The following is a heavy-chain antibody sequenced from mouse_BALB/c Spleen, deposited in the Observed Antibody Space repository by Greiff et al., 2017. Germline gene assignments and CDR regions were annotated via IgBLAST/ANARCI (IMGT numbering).Heavy chain of an antibody. D-gene: IGHD2-1*01. Sequence: VQLQQPGAELVRPGASVKLSCKASGYTFTSYWINWVKQRPGQGLEWIGNIYPSDSYTNYNQKFKDKATLTVDKSSSTAYMQLSSPTSEDSAVYYCTRHGNLAWFAYWGQGTLVTVSA. CDR3: TRHGNLAWFAY. CDR2: IYPSDSYT. CDR1: GYTFTSYW. J-gene: IGHJ3*01. V-gene: IGHV1-69*02.